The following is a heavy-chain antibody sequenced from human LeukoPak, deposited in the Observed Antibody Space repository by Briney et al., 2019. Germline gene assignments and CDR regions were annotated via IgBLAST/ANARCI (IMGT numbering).Heavy chain of an antibody. CDR3: ARARHYGSGSYYNGIFDY. CDR2: IYYSGST. V-gene: IGHV4-59*07. CDR1: GGSISSYY. J-gene: IGHJ4*02. Sequence: SDTLSLTCTVSGGSISSYYWSWIRQPPGKGLEWIGYIYYSGSTNYNPSLKSRVTISVDTSKNQFSLKLSSVTAADTAVYYCARARHYGSGSYYNGIFDYWGQGTLVTVSS. D-gene: IGHD3-10*01.